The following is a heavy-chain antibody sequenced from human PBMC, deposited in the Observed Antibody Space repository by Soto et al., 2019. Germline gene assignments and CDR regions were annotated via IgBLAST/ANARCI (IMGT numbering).Heavy chain of an antibody. V-gene: IGHV3-23*01. Sequence: GGSLRLSCAASGFTFSTYAMGWVRQAPGKGLEWVSAISGGGGSTYYADSVKGRFTISRDNPKNTLYLQMNSLRAEDTAVYYCAKESASNSGYFQHWGPGTLVTVSS. CDR3: AKESASNSGYFQH. J-gene: IGHJ1*01. CDR1: GFTFSTYA. D-gene: IGHD1-1*01. CDR2: ISGGGGST.